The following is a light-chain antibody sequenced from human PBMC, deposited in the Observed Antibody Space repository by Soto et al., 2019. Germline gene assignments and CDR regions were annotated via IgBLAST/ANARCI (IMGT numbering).Light chain of an antibody. CDR1: NSDIGNGYDS. Sequence: QSALTQPASVSGSPGQSITISCTGSNSDIGNGYDSVSWYQQHPNKAPKLIIYEVNKRPSGVPDRFSGSKSGNSASLTVSGLQAEDEADYYCASHAGRKNIIFGGGTKLTVL. V-gene: IGLV2-8*01. J-gene: IGLJ2*01. CDR2: EVN. CDR3: ASHAGRKNII.